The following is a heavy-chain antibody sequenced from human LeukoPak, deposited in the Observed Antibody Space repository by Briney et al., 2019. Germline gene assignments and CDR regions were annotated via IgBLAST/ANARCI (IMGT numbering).Heavy chain of an antibody. J-gene: IGHJ5*02. Sequence: SETLSLTCTVSGGSISSGDYYWSWIRQPPGKGLEWIGYIYYSGSTYYNPSLKSRVAISVDTSKNQFSLKLSSVTAADTAVYYCARDLAWYTFDPWGQGTLVTVSS. D-gene: IGHD6-13*01. CDR3: ARDLAWYTFDP. V-gene: IGHV4-30-4*02. CDR1: GGSISSGDYY. CDR2: IYYSGST.